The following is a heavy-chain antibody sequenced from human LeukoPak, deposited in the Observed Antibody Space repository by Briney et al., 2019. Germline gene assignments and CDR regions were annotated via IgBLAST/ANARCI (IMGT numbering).Heavy chain of an antibody. CDR3: ARGYSNYYYYYYMDV. Sequence: GGSLRLSCAASGFTFSSYSMNWVRQAPGKGLEWVSYISSSSSTIYYADSVKGRFTISRNNAKNSLYLQMNSLRAEDTAVYYCARGYSNYYYYYYMDVWGKGTTVTVSS. CDR2: ISSSSSTI. V-gene: IGHV3-48*01. CDR1: GFTFSSYS. J-gene: IGHJ6*03. D-gene: IGHD4-11*01.